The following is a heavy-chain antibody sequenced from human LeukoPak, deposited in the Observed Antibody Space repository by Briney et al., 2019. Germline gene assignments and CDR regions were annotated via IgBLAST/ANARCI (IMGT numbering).Heavy chain of an antibody. CDR2: ISAYIGNT. D-gene: IGHD2-2*01. CDR3: ARDRGDIVVVPAAMRDYYYGMDV. CDR1: GYTFTSYG. V-gene: IGHV1-18*01. J-gene: IGHJ6*02. Sequence: SVKVSCKASGYTFTSYGISWVRQAPGQGLEWMGWISAYIGNTNYAQKLQGRVTMTTDTSTSTAYMELRSLRSDDTAVYYCARDRGDIVVVPAAMRDYYYGMDVWGQGTTVTVSS.